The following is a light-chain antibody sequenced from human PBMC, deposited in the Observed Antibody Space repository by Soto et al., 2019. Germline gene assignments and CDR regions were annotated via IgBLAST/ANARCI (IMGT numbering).Light chain of an antibody. J-gene: IGKJ2*01. CDR1: QSISRY. V-gene: IGKV1-5*03. CDR3: QQYNSYSRT. Sequence: DIQMTQSPSALSASVGDRVTITCRASQSISRYLAWYQQKPGKAPNLLIYKASSLASGVPSRFSGSGSGTEFTLTISGLQPDDFATYYCQQYNSYSRTFGQGTKLEIK. CDR2: KAS.